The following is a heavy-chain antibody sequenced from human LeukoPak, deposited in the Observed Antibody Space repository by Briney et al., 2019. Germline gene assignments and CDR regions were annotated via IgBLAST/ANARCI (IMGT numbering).Heavy chain of an antibody. V-gene: IGHV3-21*01. Sequence: GGSLRLSCAASGFTVSSNYMSWVRQAPGKGLEWVSSIRNTGSDIYYADSVKGRFTISRDNARNSLSLQMNSLRAEDTAVYYCATSYSSDWYGTFDSWGQGTQVTVSS. J-gene: IGHJ4*02. D-gene: IGHD6-13*01. CDR1: GFTVSSNY. CDR2: IRNTGSDI. CDR3: ATSYSSDWYGTFDS.